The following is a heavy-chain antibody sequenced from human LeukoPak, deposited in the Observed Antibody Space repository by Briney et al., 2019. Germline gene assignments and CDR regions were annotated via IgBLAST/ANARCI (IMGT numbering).Heavy chain of an antibody. V-gene: IGHV3-30*02. CDR1: GFTFSNYG. J-gene: IGHJ4*02. D-gene: IGHD2-15*01. Sequence: PVGSLRLSCAASGFTFSNYGIHWVRQAPGKGLEWVAFVRYDGSNKYYAVSVKGRFTISRDNSKNTLYLQMNSLRAEDTALYYCARDLPDCSGGSCYSEGVYWGQGTLVTVSS. CDR2: VRYDGSNK. CDR3: ARDLPDCSGGSCYSEGVY.